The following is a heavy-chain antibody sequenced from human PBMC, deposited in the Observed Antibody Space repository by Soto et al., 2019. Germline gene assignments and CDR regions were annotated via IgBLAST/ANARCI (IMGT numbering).Heavy chain of an antibody. CDR1: GGTFSSYA. J-gene: IGHJ5*02. V-gene: IGHV1-69*01. Sequence: QVQLVQSGAEVKKPGSSVKVSCKASGGTFSSYAISWVRQAPGQGLEWMGGIIPIFGPANYAQKFQGRVTITADESTSTAYMELSSLRSEDTAVYYCVADFDWPEYRFAPWGQGTLVTVSS. CDR2: IIPIFGPA. D-gene: IGHD3-9*01. CDR3: VADFDWPEYRFAP.